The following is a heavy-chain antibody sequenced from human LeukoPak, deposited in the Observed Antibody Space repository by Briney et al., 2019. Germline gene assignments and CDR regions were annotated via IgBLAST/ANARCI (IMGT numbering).Heavy chain of an antibody. CDR1: GFTFSDYY. Sequence: GGSLRLSCAASGFTFSDYYMSWVRQAPGKGLEWLSYIGGKTNNIGYRDSVKGRFTMSRDNAKSSLSLQMNSLRDEDTAVYFCARDRDYAFDIWGQGSMLADAS. CDR3: ARDRDYAFDI. D-gene: IGHD5-24*01. J-gene: IGHJ3*02. CDR2: IGGKTNNI. V-gene: IGHV3-11*06.